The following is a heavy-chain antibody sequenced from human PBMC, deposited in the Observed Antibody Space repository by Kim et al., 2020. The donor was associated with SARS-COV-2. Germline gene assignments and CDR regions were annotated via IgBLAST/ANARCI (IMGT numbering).Heavy chain of an antibody. CDR2: INAGNGNT. D-gene: IGHD3-10*01. CDR1: GYTFTSYA. J-gene: IGHJ4*02. CDR3: ARGSYYGSGRDFFDTFDY. Sequence: ASVKVSCKASGYTFTSYAMHWVRQAPGQRLEWMGWINAGNGNTKYSQKFQGRVTITRDTSASTAYMELSSLRSEDTAVYYCARGSYYGSGRDFFDTFDYWGQGTLVTVSS. V-gene: IGHV1-3*01.